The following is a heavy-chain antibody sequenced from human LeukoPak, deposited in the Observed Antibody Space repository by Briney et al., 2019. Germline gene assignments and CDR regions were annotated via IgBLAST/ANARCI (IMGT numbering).Heavy chain of an antibody. V-gene: IGHV1-2*02. D-gene: IGHD2-2*01. CDR1: GYTFTVYY. Sequence: ASVKVSCKASGYTFTVYYMHWVRQAPGQGLEWMGWINPNSGGTNYAQKFQGRVTMTRDTSISTAYMELSRLRSDDTAVYYCAREGIVVPAAMGGIDYWGQGTLVTVSS. J-gene: IGHJ4*02. CDR3: AREGIVVPAAMGGIDY. CDR2: INPNSGGT.